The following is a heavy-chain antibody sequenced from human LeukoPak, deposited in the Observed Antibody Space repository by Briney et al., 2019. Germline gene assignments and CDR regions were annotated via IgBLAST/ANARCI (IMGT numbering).Heavy chain of an antibody. CDR1: GSTFSSYE. J-gene: IGHJ4*02. CDR2: ISSSGSTI. V-gene: IGHV3-48*03. Sequence: GGSLRLSCAASGSTFSSYEMNWVRQAPGKGLEWVSYISSSGSTIYYADSVKGRFTISRDNAKNSLYLQMDTLRAEDTAVYYCARDVQGVGATSLDYWGQGTLVTVSS. CDR3: ARDVQGVGATSLDY. D-gene: IGHD1-26*01.